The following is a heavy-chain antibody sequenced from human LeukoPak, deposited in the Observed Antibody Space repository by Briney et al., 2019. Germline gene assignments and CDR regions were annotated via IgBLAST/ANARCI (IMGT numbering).Heavy chain of an antibody. CDR2: IYPGDSDT. J-gene: IGHJ2*01. Sequence: GESLKISGKGSGYSFTSYWIGWVRQMPVKGLEWMGIIYPGDSDTRYSPSFQGQVTISADKSISTAYLQWSSLKAPDTAMYYCASHHLYSSGWPWYFDLWGRGTLVTVSS. D-gene: IGHD6-19*01. V-gene: IGHV5-51*01. CDR3: ASHHLYSSGWPWYFDL. CDR1: GYSFTSYW.